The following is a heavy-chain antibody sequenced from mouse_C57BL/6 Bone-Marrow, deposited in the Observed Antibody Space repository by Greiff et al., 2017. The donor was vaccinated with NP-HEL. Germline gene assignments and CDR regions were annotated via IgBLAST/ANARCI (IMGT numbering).Heavy chain of an antibody. Sequence: EVQLVESGGGLVKPGGSLKLSCAASGFTFSSYTMSWVRQTPEKRLEWVATISGGGGNPYYPDSVQGRFTISRDNAKNTLYLQMSSLMSEDTALYYCARNYYGVDYWGQGTTLTVSS. V-gene: IGHV5-9*01. CDR3: ARNYYGVDY. J-gene: IGHJ2*01. D-gene: IGHD1-1*01. CDR2: ISGGGGNP. CDR1: GFTFSSYT.